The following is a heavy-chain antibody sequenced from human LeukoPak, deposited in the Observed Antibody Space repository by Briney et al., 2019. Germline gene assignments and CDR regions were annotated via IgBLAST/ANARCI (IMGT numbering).Heavy chain of an antibody. D-gene: IGHD3-10*01. CDR2: INSDGGTT. V-gene: IGHV3-74*01. CDR1: GFTFSSYE. CDR3: ATDHYVSGSYYRLFY. Sequence: GGSLRLSCAASGFTFSSYEMNWVRQAPGKGLVWVSGINSDGGTTTYADSVKGRFTISRDNAKNTLYLQMNNLRAEDTAIYYCATDHYVSGSYYRLFYWGQGTLVTVSS. J-gene: IGHJ4*02.